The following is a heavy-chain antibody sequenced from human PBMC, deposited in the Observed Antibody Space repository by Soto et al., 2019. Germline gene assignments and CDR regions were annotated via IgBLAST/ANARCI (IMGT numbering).Heavy chain of an antibody. Sequence: QVQLQESGPGLVKTSQTLSLTCSVSAGSISSGGYFWSWIRQLPGKGLEWIGHVYYTGNTDYNPSLKSRVAISMDTSKNQFSLNLISVTAADTAVYFCARVFKTKTFSYGMDVWGRGATVTVSS. D-gene: IGHD1-7*01. CDR3: ARVFKTKTFSYGMDV. V-gene: IGHV4-31*03. J-gene: IGHJ6*02. CDR2: VYYTGNT. CDR1: AGSISSGGYF.